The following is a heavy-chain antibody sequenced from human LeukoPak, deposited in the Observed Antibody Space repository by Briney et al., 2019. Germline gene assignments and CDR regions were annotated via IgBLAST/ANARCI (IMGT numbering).Heavy chain of an antibody. Sequence: ASVKVSCKASGYTFTSYYMHWVRQAPGQGLEWMGIINPSGGSTSYAQKFQGRVTMTRNTSTSTVYMELSSLRSEDTAVYYCARGRRTYYDFWSDHPPTSDAFDIWGQGTMVTVSS. CDR2: INPSGGST. V-gene: IGHV1-46*01. CDR1: GYTFTSYY. J-gene: IGHJ3*02. D-gene: IGHD3-3*01. CDR3: ARGRRTYYDFWSDHPPTSDAFDI.